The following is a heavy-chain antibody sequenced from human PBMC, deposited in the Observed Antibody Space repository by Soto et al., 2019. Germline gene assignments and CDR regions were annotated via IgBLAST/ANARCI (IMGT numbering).Heavy chain of an antibody. V-gene: IGHV3-11*01. CDR1: GFTFSDYY. CDR2: ISSSGSTI. J-gene: IGHJ4*02. D-gene: IGHD3-3*01. CDR3: ATYRRDDFWSGYYQPGGRNFDY. Sequence: EGSLRLSCAASGFTFSDYYMSWIRQAPGKGLEWVSYISSSGSTIYYADSVKGRFTISRDNAKNSLYLQMNSLRAEDTAVYYCATYRRDDFWSGYYQPGGRNFDYWGQGTLVTVSS.